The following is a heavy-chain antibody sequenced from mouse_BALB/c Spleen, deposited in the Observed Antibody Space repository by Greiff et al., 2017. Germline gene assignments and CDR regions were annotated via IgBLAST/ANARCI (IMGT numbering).Heavy chain of an antibody. V-gene: IGHV5-9-1*01. J-gene: IGHJ4*01. CDR3: ARKRDYDAMDY. CDR1: GFTFSSYA. Sequence: EVMLVESGGGLVKPGGSLKLSCAASGFTFSSYAMSWVRQTPEKRLEWVATISSGGSYTYYPDSVKGRFTISRDNAKNTLYLQMSSLRSEDTAMYYCARKRDYDAMDYWGQGTSVTVSS. CDR2: ISSGGSYT.